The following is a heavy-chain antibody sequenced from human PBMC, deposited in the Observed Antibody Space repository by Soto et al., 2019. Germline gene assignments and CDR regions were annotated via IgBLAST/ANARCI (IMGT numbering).Heavy chain of an antibody. D-gene: IGHD6-19*01. V-gene: IGHV3-48*02. CDR1: GFTFSSYS. CDR2: ISSSSSTI. J-gene: IGHJ5*02. Sequence: GGALRLSCAASGFTFSSYSMNWVRQAPGKGLEWVSYISSSSSTIYYADSVKGRFTISRDNAKNSLYLQMNSLRDEDTAVYYCAREAGTWHLPLNWFDPWGQGTLVTVSS. CDR3: AREAGTWHLPLNWFDP.